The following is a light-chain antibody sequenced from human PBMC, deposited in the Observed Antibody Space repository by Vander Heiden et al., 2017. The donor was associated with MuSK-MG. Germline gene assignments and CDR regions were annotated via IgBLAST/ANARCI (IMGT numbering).Light chain of an antibody. Sequence: EIVLTQSPGTLSLSPGERATLSCRASQSVSSGYLAWYQQKPGQAPRLLIFGASTRATGIPDRFNGSGSGTDFTLSISRLEPEDFAVYYCQQDDNSPLTFGGGTKVEIK. J-gene: IGKJ4*01. CDR1: QSVSSGY. CDR2: GAS. V-gene: IGKV3-20*01. CDR3: QQDDNSPLT.